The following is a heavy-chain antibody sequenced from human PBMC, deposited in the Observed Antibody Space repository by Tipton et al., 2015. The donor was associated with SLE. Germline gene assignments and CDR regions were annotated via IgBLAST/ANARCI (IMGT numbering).Heavy chain of an antibody. CDR3: ARKVNGQRWLQWGAFDI. CDR1: GGSISGYY. D-gene: IGHD5-24*01. Sequence: TLSLTCTVSGGSISGYYWSWIRQPPGKGLEWIGYIYHSGSTNYNPSLKSRVTISVDTSKNQFSLKLSSVTAADTAVYYCARKVNGQRWLQWGAFDIWGQGTMVTVSS. V-gene: IGHV4-59*07. J-gene: IGHJ3*02. CDR2: IYHSGST.